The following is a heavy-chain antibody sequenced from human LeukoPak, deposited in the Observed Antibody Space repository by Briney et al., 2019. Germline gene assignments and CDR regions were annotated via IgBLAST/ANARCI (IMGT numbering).Heavy chain of an antibody. CDR2: VSGGATTT. D-gene: IGHD4-11*01. CDR1: GFTFSSYA. V-gene: IGHV3-23*01. Sequence: GGSLRLSCAASGFTFSSYAMTWVRQAPGKGLEWVSTVSGGATTTYTADSVQGRFSISRDNSKNTLYLQMNGLRAEDTAVYYCAKAVSYDYTNWGSAQFDYWGQGTLVTVSS. J-gene: IGHJ4*02. CDR3: AKAVSYDYTNWGSAQFDY.